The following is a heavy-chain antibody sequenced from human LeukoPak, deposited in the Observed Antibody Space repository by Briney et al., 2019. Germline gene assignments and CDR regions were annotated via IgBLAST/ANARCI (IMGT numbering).Heavy chain of an antibody. J-gene: IGHJ6*02. D-gene: IGHD6-19*01. CDR3: ARDPYSSGWPSYYYYGMDV. V-gene: IGHV3-7*01. CDR1: GFTFSHYW. Sequence: GGSLRLSCAASGFTFSHYWMSWVRQSPGKGLEWVANIKQDGSEKYYVDSVKGRFTISRDNAKNSLYLQMNSLRAEDTAVYYCARDPYSSGWPSYYYYGMDVWGQGTTVTVSS. CDR2: IKQDGSEK.